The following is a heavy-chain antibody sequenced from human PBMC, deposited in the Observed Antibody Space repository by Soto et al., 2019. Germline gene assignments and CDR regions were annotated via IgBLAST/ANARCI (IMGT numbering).Heavy chain of an antibody. J-gene: IGHJ4*02. CDR3: ARGWGRIFDY. CDR2: INHSGST. V-gene: IGHV4-34*01. D-gene: IGHD7-27*01. CDR1: GGSFSGYY. Sequence: SETLSLTCAVYGGSFSGYYWSWIRQPPEKGLEWIGEINHSGSTNYIPSLKSRVTISVDTSKNQFSLKLSSVTSADTAVYYCARGWGRIFDYWGQGTLVTVSS.